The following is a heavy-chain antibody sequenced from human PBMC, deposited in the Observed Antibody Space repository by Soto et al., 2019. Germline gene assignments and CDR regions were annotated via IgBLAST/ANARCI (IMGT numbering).Heavy chain of an antibody. D-gene: IGHD6-6*01. V-gene: IGHV3-23*01. Sequence: PGGSLRLSCAGSGFTFSNYAMSWVRQAPGKGLERVSAISSAVNTYYADSVKGRFTISRDNSKNTLSLQMNSLRAEDTAVYYCAKQVRDGTSSPYYFDYWGQGTLVTVS. CDR3: AKQVRDGTSSPYYFDY. CDR1: GFTFSNYA. CDR2: ISSAVNT. J-gene: IGHJ4*02.